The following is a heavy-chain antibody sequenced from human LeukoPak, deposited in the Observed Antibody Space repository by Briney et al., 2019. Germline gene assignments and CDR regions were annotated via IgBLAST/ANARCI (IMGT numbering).Heavy chain of an antibody. CDR3: ARAPVRYCSGGSCYSSNYFDY. D-gene: IGHD2-15*01. V-gene: IGHV1-8*01. Sequence: ASPTVFSTASGYTVNSYDINWVRRATGQRLEWMGWMNPNSGNTGYAQKFQGRVTMTRNTSISTAYMELSSLRSEDTAVYYCARAPVRYCSGGSCYSSNYFDYWGQGTLVTVSS. J-gene: IGHJ4*02. CDR1: GYTVNSYD. CDR2: MNPNSGNT.